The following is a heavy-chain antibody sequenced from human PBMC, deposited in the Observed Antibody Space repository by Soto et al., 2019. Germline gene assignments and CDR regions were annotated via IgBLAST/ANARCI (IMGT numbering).Heavy chain of an antibody. J-gene: IGHJ6*02. CDR3: ARDPSYYGMDV. Sequence: QVQLVQSGAEEKKPGASVKVSCKASGYTFTSYAMHWVRQAPGQRLEWMGWINAGNGNTKYSQKFQGRVTITRDTSASTAYMELSSLRSEDTAVYYCARDPSYYGMDVWGQGTTVSVSS. CDR1: GYTFTSYA. V-gene: IGHV1-3*05. CDR2: INAGNGNT.